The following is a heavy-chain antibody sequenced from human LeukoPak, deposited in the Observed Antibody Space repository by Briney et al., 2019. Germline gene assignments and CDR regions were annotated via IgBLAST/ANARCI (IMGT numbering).Heavy chain of an antibody. D-gene: IGHD3-10*01. V-gene: IGHV4-34*01. Sequence: SETLSLTCAVYGGSFSGYYWSWIRQPPGKGLEWIGEINHSGSTNYNPSLKSRVTISVDTSKNQFSLKLSSVTAADTAVYYCAKISGAYGGSGNNYWGRGPLSTVSS. CDR2: INHSGST. J-gene: IGHJ4*02. CDR1: GGSFSGYY. CDR3: AKISGAYGGSGNNY.